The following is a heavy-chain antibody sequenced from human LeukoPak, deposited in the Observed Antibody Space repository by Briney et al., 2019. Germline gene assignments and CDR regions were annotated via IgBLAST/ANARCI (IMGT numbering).Heavy chain of an antibody. CDR3: AKDRGGIAAAIFDY. D-gene: IGHD6-13*01. Sequence: GGSLRLSCAASGFTFSTYSLNWVRQAPGKGLEWISYISTSSSIIYYADSVKGRFTISRDNAKNSLYLQMNSLRTEDTALYYCAKDRGGIAAAIFDYWGQGTLVTVSS. CDR2: ISTSSSII. J-gene: IGHJ4*02. V-gene: IGHV3-48*01. CDR1: GFTFSTYS.